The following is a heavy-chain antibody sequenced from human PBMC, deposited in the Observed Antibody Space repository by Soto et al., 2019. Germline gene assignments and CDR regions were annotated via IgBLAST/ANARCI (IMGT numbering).Heavy chain of an antibody. V-gene: IGHV3-9*01. D-gene: IGHD3-3*01. Sequence: EVQLVESGGGLVQPGRSLRLSCAASGFTFDDYAMHWVRQAPGRGLEWVSRITWNSGTIDYVDSVKGRFTISRDNAKNSLYLKMNILRAEDTAFYYCKKGWSLYYMDVWGKGPTVTVPS. CDR3: KKGWSLYYMDV. CDR1: GFTFDDYA. CDR2: ITWNSGTI. J-gene: IGHJ6*03.